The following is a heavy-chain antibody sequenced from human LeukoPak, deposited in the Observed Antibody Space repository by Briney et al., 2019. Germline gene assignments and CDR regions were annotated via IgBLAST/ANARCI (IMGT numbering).Heavy chain of an antibody. J-gene: IGHJ5*02. Sequence: SVKVSCKASGGTFSSYAISWVRQARGQGLEWMGGIIPIFGTANYAQKFQGRVTITADKSTSTAYMELSSLRSEDTAVYYCARDGCSSTSCYPYNWFDPWGQGTLVTVSS. CDR3: ARDGCSSTSCYPYNWFDP. V-gene: IGHV1-69*06. CDR1: GGTFSSYA. D-gene: IGHD2-2*01. CDR2: IIPIFGTA.